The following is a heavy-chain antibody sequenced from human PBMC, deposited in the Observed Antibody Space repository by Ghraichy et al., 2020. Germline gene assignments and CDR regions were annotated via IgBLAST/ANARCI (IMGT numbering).Heavy chain of an antibody. J-gene: IGHJ3*02. CDR2: TYYRSEWNY. V-gene: IGHV6-1*01. Sequence: SQTLSLTCAISGDSVSRNTAAWNWLRQSPSGGLEWLGRTYYRSEWNYDYATSVRGRISIDADTSRNQFSLHLTSMTPEDTALYYCVEGWAFDIWGQGAMVTVSS. CDR1: GDSVSRNTAA. CDR3: VEGWAFDI. D-gene: IGHD5-24*01.